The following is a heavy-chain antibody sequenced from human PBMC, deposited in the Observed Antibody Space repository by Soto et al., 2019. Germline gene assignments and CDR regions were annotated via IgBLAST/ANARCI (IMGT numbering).Heavy chain of an antibody. CDR1: GFTFSSYG. J-gene: IGHJ4*02. CDR2: ISYDGSNK. CDR3: AKDRDRLLWFGELFY. Sequence: QVQLVESGGGVVQPGRSLRLSCAASGFTFSSYGMHWVRQAPGKGLEWVAVISYDGSNKYYADSVKGRFTISRDNSKNTLYQHMNSLSAEVTAVYYGAKDRDRLLWFGELFYWGQGTLVTVSS. D-gene: IGHD3-10*01. V-gene: IGHV3-30*18.